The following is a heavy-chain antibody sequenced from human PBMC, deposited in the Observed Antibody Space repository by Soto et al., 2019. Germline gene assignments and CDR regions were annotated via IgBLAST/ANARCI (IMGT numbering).Heavy chain of an antibody. CDR1: GGPFTSFD. J-gene: IGHJ6*02. CDR3: AVGLSGSYYQNGMDV. D-gene: IGHD1-26*01. Sequence: VELVQSGSEVKKPGSSVKVSCKTSGGPFTSFDVNWVRQAPGQGLEWMGGIIPIFGTTNYAQKFQGRVPITADMPTTTAYRELGRLRSDDTAVYFWAVGLSGSYYQNGMDVSGLGTTV. V-gene: IGHV1-69*06. CDR2: IIPIFGTT.